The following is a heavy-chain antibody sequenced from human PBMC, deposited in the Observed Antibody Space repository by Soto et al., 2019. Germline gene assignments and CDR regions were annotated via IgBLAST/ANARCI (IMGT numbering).Heavy chain of an antibody. V-gene: IGHV1-69*01. Sequence: QVQLVQSGAEVKKPGSSVKVSCKASGGTFSSYAISWVRQAPGQGLEWMGGIIPIFGTANYAQKFQGRVTLTADESTSTAYVELSSLRSEDTAVYYCARWAQTYCSGGSCYAGGVYYYYGMDVWGQGTTVTVSS. CDR2: IIPIFGTA. CDR3: ARWAQTYCSGGSCYAGGVYYYYGMDV. J-gene: IGHJ6*02. CDR1: GGTFSSYA. D-gene: IGHD2-15*01.